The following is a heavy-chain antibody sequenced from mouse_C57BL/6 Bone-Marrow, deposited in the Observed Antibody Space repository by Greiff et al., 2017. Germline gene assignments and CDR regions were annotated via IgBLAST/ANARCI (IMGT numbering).Heavy chain of an antibody. V-gene: IGHV1-80*01. Sequence: QVQLQQSGAELVKPGASVKISCKASGYAFSSYWMNWVKQRPGKGLEWIGQIYPGDGDTNYNGKFKGKATLTADKSSSTAYMQLSSLTSEDSAVYFGASKDDYDRAYAMDYWGQGTSVTVSS. CDR2: IYPGDGDT. CDR1: GYAFSSYW. CDR3: ASKDDYDRAYAMDY. D-gene: IGHD2-4*01. J-gene: IGHJ4*01.